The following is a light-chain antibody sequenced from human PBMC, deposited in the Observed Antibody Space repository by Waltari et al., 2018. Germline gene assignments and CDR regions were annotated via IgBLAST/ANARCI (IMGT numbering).Light chain of an antibody. V-gene: IGLV1-44*01. CDR1: SSNIGCNT. J-gene: IGLJ3*02. Sequence: QSVLTQPPSASGNPAQRFTISCAGGSSNIGCNTVNWYQHPPGTTPKLLIYTDNRRHSAVPDRCSGSKSGTSASLAISGLQSEDEVDYYCAAWDDSLNGQVFGGGTKLTVL. CDR3: AAWDDSLNGQV. CDR2: TDN.